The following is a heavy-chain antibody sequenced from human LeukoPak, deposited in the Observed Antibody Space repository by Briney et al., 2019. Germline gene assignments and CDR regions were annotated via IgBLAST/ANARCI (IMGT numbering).Heavy chain of an antibody. Sequence: ASVKVSCKASGYTFTNYDISWVRQGLGQGLEWIGWIIPNSGNRNYAQKFQGRVTMTRDTSISTAYMELSSLRSEDTAVYYCARGAGCVYQSSGYYYFDYWSQGTLVTVSS. J-gene: IGHJ4*02. V-gene: IGHV1-8*01. CDR2: IIPNSGNR. CDR3: ARGAGCVYQSSGYYYFDY. D-gene: IGHD6-19*01. CDR1: GYTFTNYD.